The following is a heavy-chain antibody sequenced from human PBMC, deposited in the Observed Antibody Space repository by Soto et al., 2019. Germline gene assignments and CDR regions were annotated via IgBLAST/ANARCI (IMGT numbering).Heavy chain of an antibody. CDR1: GFTFSSYS. CDR2: ISSSSSYI. Sequence: GGSLRLSCAASGFTFSSYSMNWVRQAPGKGLEWVSSISSSSSYIYYADSVKGRFTISRDNAKNSLYLQMNSLRAKDTAVYYCARAAAGTDPEDYYYYGMDVWGQGTTVTVSS. CDR3: ARAAAGTDPEDYYYYGMDV. D-gene: IGHD6-13*01. V-gene: IGHV3-21*01. J-gene: IGHJ6*02.